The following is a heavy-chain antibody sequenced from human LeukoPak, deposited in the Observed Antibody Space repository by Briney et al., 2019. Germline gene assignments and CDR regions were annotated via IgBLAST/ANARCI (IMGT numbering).Heavy chain of an antibody. V-gene: IGHV3-64D*06. CDR3: VKAPAHYDILTALDY. D-gene: IGHD3-9*01. J-gene: IGHJ4*02. CDR1: GFTFSNYA. Sequence: GGSLRLSCSAFGFTFSNYAMHWVRQAPGKGLECVSVISSNGDSTYYADSVKGRFTISRDNSKNTLFLQMSSLRVEDTAVYYCVKAPAHYDILTALDYWGQGTLVTVSS. CDR2: ISSNGDST.